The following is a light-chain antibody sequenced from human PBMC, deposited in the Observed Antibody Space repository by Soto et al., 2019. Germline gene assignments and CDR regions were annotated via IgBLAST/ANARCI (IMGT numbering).Light chain of an antibody. CDR1: SGDIASNY. V-gene: IGLV6-57*04. CDR2: EDT. CDR3: QSYDNDDHGV. Sequence: NFMLTQPHSVSKSPGKTVTISCTRSSGDIASNYVHWYQRRPGSAPILVIYEDTQRPSGVPGRFSGSVDRSSNSASLTISGQKTEDEADYYCQSYDNDDHGVFGGGTKLTVL. J-gene: IGLJ3*02.